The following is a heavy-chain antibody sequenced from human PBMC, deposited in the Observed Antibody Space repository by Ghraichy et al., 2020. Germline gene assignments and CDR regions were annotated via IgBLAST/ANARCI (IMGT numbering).Heavy chain of an antibody. D-gene: IGHD3-16*02. CDR2: ISGSGGST. J-gene: IGHJ4*02. CDR1: GFTFSSYA. CDR3: AKLRGGAGMITFGGVIGLPDY. Sequence: GGSLRLSCAASGFTFSSYAMSWVRQAPGKGLEWVSAISGSGGSTYYADSVKGRFTISRDNSKNTLYLQMNSLRAEDTAVYYCAKLRGGAGMITFGGVIGLPDYWGQGTLVTVSS. V-gene: IGHV3-23*01.